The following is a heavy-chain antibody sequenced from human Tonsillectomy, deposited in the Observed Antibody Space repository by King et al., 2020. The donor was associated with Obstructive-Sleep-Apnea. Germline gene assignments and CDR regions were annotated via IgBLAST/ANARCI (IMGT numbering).Heavy chain of an antibody. CDR1: GGSVCSGSYY. Sequence: QLQESGPGLVKPSETLYLTCTVSGGSVCSGSYYWSWIWQPPGKGLEWIGYIYYSGSPNYKPSLESRGTLSVDTSKNQFSLKLSSVTAADTAVYYCARAPYYDFWSGRPQPYFDYWGQGTLVTVSS. D-gene: IGHD3-3*01. CDR3: ARAPYYDFWSGRPQPYFDY. J-gene: IGHJ4*02. V-gene: IGHV4-61*01. CDR2: IYYSGSP.